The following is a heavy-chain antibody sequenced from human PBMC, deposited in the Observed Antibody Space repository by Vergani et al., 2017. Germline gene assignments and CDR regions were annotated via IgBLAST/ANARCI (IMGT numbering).Heavy chain of an antibody. Sequence: EVQLVESGGGLVKPGGSLRLSCAASGFTFSSYSMIWVRQAPGKGLEWVSSISSSSSYIYYADSVKGRFTISRDNAKNSLYLQMNSLRAEDTAVYYCALWFGESPMVDGMDVWGQGTTVTVSS. CDR1: GFTFSSYS. D-gene: IGHD3-10*01. CDR2: ISSSSSYI. V-gene: IGHV3-21*01. CDR3: ALWFGESPMVDGMDV. J-gene: IGHJ6*02.